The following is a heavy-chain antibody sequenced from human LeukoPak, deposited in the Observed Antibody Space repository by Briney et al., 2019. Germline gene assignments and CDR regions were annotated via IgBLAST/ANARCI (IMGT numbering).Heavy chain of an antibody. Sequence: PGGSLRLSCAASGFTFSSYAMNWVRQAPGKGLEWVSVIYSGGSTYYADSVKGRFTISRDNSKNTLYLQMNNLRAEDTAVYYCARERITMVRGILDDAFDIWGQGTMVTVSS. CDR2: IYSGGST. V-gene: IGHV3-53*01. D-gene: IGHD3-10*01. CDR3: ARERITMVRGILDDAFDI. J-gene: IGHJ3*02. CDR1: GFTFSSYA.